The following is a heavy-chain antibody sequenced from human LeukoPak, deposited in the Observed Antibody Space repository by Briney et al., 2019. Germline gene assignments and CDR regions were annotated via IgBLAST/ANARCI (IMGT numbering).Heavy chain of an antibody. CDR1: GYTFTSYG. D-gene: IGHD3-22*01. CDR3: ARGYDSSGYYYVSEFDY. Sequence: GASVKVSCTASGYTFTSYGISWVRQAPGQGLEWMGWISAYNGNTNYAQKLQGRVTMTTDTSTSTAYMELRSLRSDDTAVYYCARGYDSSGYYYVSEFDYWGQGTLVTVSS. CDR2: ISAYNGNT. V-gene: IGHV1-18*01. J-gene: IGHJ4*02.